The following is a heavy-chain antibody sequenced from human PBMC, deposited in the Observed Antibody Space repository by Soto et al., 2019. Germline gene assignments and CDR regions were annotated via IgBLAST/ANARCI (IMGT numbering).Heavy chain of an antibody. CDR2: IYYNGNT. CDR3: ARHATRSYDY. CDR1: RGSISTYF. J-gene: IGHJ4*02. Sequence: NPSETLSLTCTVSRGSISTYFWSWIRQPPGKGLECIGYIYYNGNTNYNPSLKSRVTISVDTSKNQFTLNLNSVTAADTAVYYCARHATRSYDYWGQGTLVTSPQ. V-gene: IGHV4-59*08.